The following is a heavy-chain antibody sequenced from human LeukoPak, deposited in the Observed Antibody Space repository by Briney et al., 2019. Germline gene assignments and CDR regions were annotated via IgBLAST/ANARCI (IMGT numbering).Heavy chain of an antibody. V-gene: IGHV1-8*01. CDR1: GYTFTSYD. D-gene: IGHD6-13*01. CDR3: ARGGVAAAGTMNYYYYGMNV. J-gene: IGHJ6*02. Sequence: ASVKVSCKASGYTFTSYDINWVRQATGQGLEWMGWMNPNSGNTGYAQKFQGRVTMTRNTSISTAYMELSSLRSEDTAVYYCARGGVAAAGTMNYYYYGMNVWGQGTTVTVSS. CDR2: MNPNSGNT.